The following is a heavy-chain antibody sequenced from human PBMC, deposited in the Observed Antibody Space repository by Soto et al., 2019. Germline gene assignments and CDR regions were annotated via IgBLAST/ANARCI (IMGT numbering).Heavy chain of an antibody. V-gene: IGHV4-59*01. CDR3: ARDGRLVHRGFIYYNGMDV. D-gene: IGHD3-10*01. J-gene: IGHJ6*02. Sequence: QVQLQESGPGLMKPSETLSLTCTVSGGSISNYYWNWIRQPPGKGLEWIGYLYYSGNIYYSGNTNDTPSLKSRVTISVDTSKNPLTPKLTSVTAADTAVYFCARDGRLVHRGFIYYNGMDVWGQGTTVTVSS. CDR1: GGSISNYY. CDR2: LYYSGNIYYSGNT.